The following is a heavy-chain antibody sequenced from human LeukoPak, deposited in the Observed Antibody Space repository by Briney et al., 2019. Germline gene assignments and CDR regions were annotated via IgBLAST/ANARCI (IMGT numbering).Heavy chain of an antibody. Sequence: GRSLRLSCAASGFTFSSYAMHWVRQAPGKGLEWVAVISYDGSNKYYADSVKGRFTISRDNSKNTLYLQMNSLRAEDTAVYYCARARHYYDSSGYYGGGGALDYWGQGTLVTVSS. CDR3: ARARHYYDSSGYYGGGGALDY. CDR2: ISYDGSNK. CDR1: GFTFSSYA. J-gene: IGHJ4*02. V-gene: IGHV3-30-3*01. D-gene: IGHD3-22*01.